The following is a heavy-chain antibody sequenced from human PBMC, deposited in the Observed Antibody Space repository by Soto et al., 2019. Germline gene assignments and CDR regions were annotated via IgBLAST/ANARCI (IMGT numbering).Heavy chain of an antibody. V-gene: IGHV3-53*01. Sequence: PWGSLRLSYAASGFKVISNDRSWVRQAPGKGLEWVSVIYSGGSTYYADSVKGRFTISRDNSKNTLYLQMNSLRAEDTAVYYCARAPGYSSGWYGYYYYGMDVWGQGTTVTVSS. CDR3: ARAPGYSSGWYGYYYYGMDV. J-gene: IGHJ6*02. CDR2: IYSGGST. D-gene: IGHD6-19*01. CDR1: GFKVISND.